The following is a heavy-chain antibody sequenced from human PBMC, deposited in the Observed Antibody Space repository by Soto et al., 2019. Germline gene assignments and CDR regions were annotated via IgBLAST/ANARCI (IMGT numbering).Heavy chain of an antibody. V-gene: IGHV4-4*02. CDR3: ASFYGDYFDY. D-gene: IGHD4-17*01. J-gene: IGHJ4*02. CDR1: GDSIRGNY. CDR2: IYDSGTT. Sequence: SETLSLTCAVSGDSIRGNYWSWVRQPPGKGPEWIGEIYDSGTTYYNPSLKSRFTISRDNAKNSLYLQMNSLRAEDTAVYYCASFYGDYFDYWGQGTLVTVSS.